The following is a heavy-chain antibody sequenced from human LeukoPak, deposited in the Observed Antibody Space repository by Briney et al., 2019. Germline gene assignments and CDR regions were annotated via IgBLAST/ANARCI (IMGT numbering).Heavy chain of an antibody. D-gene: IGHD5-12*01. CDR1: GGSISSSSYY. CDR2: IYYSGST. Sequence: SETLSLTCTVSGGSISSSSYYWGWIRQPPGKGLEWIGSIYYSGSTYYNPSLKSRVTVSVDTSKNQFSLKLSSVTAADTAVYYCARRDIVATISWGDLDYYFDYWGQGTLVTVSS. J-gene: IGHJ4*02. CDR3: ARRDIVATISWGDLDYYFDY. V-gene: IGHV4-39*01.